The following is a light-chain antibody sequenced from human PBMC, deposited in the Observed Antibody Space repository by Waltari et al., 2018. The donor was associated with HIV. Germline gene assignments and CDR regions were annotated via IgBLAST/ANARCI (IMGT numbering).Light chain of an antibody. Sequence: EIVMTQSPATLSVSPGERVTISCRASQSVSDNLAWYQQKPGQAPRLLIYGASTRATGIPARFSGSGSGTEFTLTISSLQSEDFAVYYCQQYNDWPPLYTFGQGTKVEIK. J-gene: IGKJ2*01. V-gene: IGKV3-15*01. CDR1: QSVSDN. CDR2: GAS. CDR3: QQYNDWPPLYT.